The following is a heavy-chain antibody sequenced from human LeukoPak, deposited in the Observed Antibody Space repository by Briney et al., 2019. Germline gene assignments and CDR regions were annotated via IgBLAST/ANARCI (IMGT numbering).Heavy chain of an antibody. J-gene: IGHJ4*02. CDR2: ISAYNGNT. CDR3: ARSSSVTIPGYYFDY. D-gene: IGHD2-21*01. Sequence: ASVKVSCKASDYTFTSYGISWVRQAPGQGLEWMGWISAYNGNTNYAQKLQGRVTMTTDTSTSTAYMELRSLRSGDTAVYCARSSSVTIPGYYFDYWGQGTLVTVSS. CDR1: DYTFTSYG. V-gene: IGHV1-18*01.